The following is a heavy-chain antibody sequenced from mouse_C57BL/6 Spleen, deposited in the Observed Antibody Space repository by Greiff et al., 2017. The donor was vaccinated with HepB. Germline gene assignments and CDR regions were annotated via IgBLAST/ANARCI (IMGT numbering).Heavy chain of an antibody. J-gene: IGHJ3*01. D-gene: IGHD2-4*01. Sequence: QVHVKQSGAELVKPGASVKLSCKASGYTFTEYTIHWVKQRSGQGLEWIGWFYPGSGSIKYNEKFKDKATLTADKSSSTVYMELSRLTSEDSAVYFCARHEEYDYDFAYWGQGTLVTVSA. CDR1: GYTFTEYT. CDR2: FYPGSGSI. CDR3: ARHEEYDYDFAY. V-gene: IGHV1-62-2*01.